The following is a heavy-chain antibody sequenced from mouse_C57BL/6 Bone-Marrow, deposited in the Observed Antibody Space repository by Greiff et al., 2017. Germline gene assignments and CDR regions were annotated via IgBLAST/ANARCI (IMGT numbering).Heavy chain of an antibody. CDR1: GYSITSGYY. D-gene: IGHD1-1*01. CDR3: ARVDYYGSRWYFDV. CDR2: ISYDGSN. V-gene: IGHV3-6*01. J-gene: IGHJ1*03. Sequence: EVQLQESGPGLVKPSQSLSLTCSVTGYSITSGYYWNWIRQFPGNKLEWMGYISYDGSNNYNPSLKNRISITRDTSKNQFFLKLNSVTTEDTATYYGARVDYYGSRWYFDVWGTGTTVTVSS.